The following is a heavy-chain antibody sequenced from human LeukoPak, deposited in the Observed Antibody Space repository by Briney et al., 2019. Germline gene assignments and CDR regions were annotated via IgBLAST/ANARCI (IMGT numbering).Heavy chain of an antibody. Sequence: GGSLRLSCAASGFTFSSYAMSWVRQAPGKGLEWVSAISGGGGITYYADSVKGRFTISRDNSKNTLYLQMNSLRAEDTAVYYCAKAPTMAVRYFDYWGQGTLVTVSS. CDR2: ISGGGGIT. CDR3: AKAPTMAVRYFDY. CDR1: GFTFSSYA. V-gene: IGHV3-23*01. D-gene: IGHD1-1*01. J-gene: IGHJ4*02.